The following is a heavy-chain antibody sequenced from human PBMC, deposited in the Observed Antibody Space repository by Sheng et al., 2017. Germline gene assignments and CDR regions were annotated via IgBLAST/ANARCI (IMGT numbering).Heavy chain of an antibody. D-gene: IGHD2-15*01. CDR3: ARGPYDCSGGTCRDY. CDR2: IGPSGRPI. V-gene: IGHV3-48*03. CDR1: ASFSSFE. J-gene: IGHJ4*02. Sequence: EVQLVESGGGLVQPGGSLRLSCAASASFSSFEMNWVRQTPGRGLEWLSYIGPSGRPIYYADSVKGRFTISRDNAKNSLYLQMNSLRAEDTAVYYCARGPYDCSGGTCRDYWGQETLVTVSS.